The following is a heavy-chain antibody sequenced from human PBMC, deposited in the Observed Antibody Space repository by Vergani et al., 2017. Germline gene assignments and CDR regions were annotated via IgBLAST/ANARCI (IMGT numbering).Heavy chain of an antibody. CDR2: IYYSGST. V-gene: IGHV4-39*07. Sequence: QLQLQESGPGLVKPSETLSLTCTVSGGSISSSSYYWGWIRQPPGKGLEWIGSIYYSGSTYYNPSLMSRVTISVDTSKNQFSLKLSSVTAADTAVYYCAXDSLAAARLLCLGGCLGRVFDYWGQGTLVTVSS. D-gene: IGHD6-6*01. CDR3: AXDSLAAARLLCLGGCLGRVFDY. CDR1: GGSISSSSYY. J-gene: IGHJ4*02.